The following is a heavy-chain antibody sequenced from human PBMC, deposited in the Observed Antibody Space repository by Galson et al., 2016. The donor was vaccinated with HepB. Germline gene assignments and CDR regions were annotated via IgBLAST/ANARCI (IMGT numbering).Heavy chain of an antibody. CDR1: GSSFSNFW. D-gene: IGHD1-14*01. Sequence: QSGAEVKKPGESLKISCKHSGSSFSNFWIGWVRQVPGKGLQWMGIVHPGDSTTHYSPSFEGQVTMSADKSTSTAFLQWTSLKASDTAIYYCVVHRKIRKVGWFDPWGQGTLVTVSS. CDR2: VHPGDSTT. J-gene: IGHJ5*02. CDR3: VVHRKIRKVGWFDP. V-gene: IGHV5-51*01.